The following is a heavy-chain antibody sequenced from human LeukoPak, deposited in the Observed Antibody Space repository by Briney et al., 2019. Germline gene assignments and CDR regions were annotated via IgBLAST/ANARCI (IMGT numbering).Heavy chain of an antibody. CDR2: IYYRGST. J-gene: IGHJ5*02. CDR1: GGSISSSTYY. CDR3: ARVKAVAAAGPNWFDP. V-gene: IGHV4-39*01. D-gene: IGHD6-13*01. Sequence: SETLSLTCTVSGGSISSSTYYWGWIRQPPGKGLEWIGTIYYRGSTYYNPSLKSRVTISVDTSKNQFSLKLTSVTAADTAVYYCARVKAVAAAGPNWFDPWGQGTLVTVSS.